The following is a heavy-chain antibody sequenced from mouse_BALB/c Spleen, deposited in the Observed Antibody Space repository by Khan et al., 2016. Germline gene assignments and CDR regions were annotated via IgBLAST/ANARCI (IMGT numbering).Heavy chain of an antibody. D-gene: IGHD2-3*01. CDR3: ARVDGYRYYFDY. J-gene: IGHJ2*01. CDR1: GFTFTDYY. V-gene: IGHV7-3*02. CDR2: IRNKDNGYTT. Sequence: EVELVESGGGLVQPGGSLRLSCATTGFTFTDYYMSWVRQPPGKALEWLGFIRNKDNGYTTEYSATVKGRFTISRDNYQSILYLQMNTLRAENSATYYCARVDGYRYYFDYRGHGTTLTVSS.